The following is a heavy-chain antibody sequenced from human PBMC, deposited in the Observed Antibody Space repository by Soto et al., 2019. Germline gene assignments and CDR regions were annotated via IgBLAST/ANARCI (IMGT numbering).Heavy chain of an antibody. CDR3: ARDWFRGVMSYYGMDF. CDR2: ISGSGGST. Sequence: GGSLRLSCAASGFTFSSYAMSWVRQAPGKGLEWVSAISGSGGSTSYADSVKGRFTISRDNSKNTLYLQMNSLRAEDTAVYYCARDWFRGVMSYYGMDFWGQGTTVTVSS. J-gene: IGHJ6*02. D-gene: IGHD3-16*01. V-gene: IGHV3-23*01. CDR1: GFTFSSYA.